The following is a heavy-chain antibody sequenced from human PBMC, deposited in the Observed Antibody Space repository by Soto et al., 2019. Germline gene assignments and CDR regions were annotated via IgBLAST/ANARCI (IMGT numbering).Heavy chain of an antibody. CDR2: ISYDGSNK. J-gene: IGHJ6*03. V-gene: IGHV3-30*18. CDR1: GFTFSSYG. Sequence: GGSLRLSCAASGFTFSSYGMHWVRQAPGKGLEWVAVISYDGSNKYYADSVKGRFTISRDNSKNTLYLQMNSLRAEDTAVYYCAKDAPPHCDILTGYGYYYYMDVWGKGTTVTVSS. D-gene: IGHD3-9*01. CDR3: AKDAPPHCDILTGYGYYYYMDV.